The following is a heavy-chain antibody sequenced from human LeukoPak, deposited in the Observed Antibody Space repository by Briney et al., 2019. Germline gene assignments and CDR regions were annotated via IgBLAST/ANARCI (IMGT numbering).Heavy chain of an antibody. CDR2: IYYSGST. CDR3: ALGYCINGVCYGLDY. V-gene: IGHV4-59*01. CDR1: GGSISSFY. J-gene: IGHJ4*02. D-gene: IGHD2-8*01. Sequence: SETLSLTCTVPGGSISSFYWSWIRQPPGKGLEWIGYIYYSGSTMYNPSLKSRVTISVDTPKKQFSLKLRSVTAADTAVYYCALGYCINGVCYGLDYWGQGTLVTVSS.